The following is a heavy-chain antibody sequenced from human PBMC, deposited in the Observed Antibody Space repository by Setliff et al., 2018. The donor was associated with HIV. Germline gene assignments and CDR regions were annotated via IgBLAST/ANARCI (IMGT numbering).Heavy chain of an antibody. J-gene: IGHJ4*02. V-gene: IGHV4-4*07. CDR1: GGSISSYY. CDR2: FDSSGGT. Sequence: PSETLSLTCTVSGGSISSYYWSWIRQPAGKGLEWIGRFDSSGGTDYNPSLKSRVTISKDTSKNQFSLKLSSVTAADTAVYYCARHSPSDYWGQGTLVTVSS. CDR3: ARHSPSDY.